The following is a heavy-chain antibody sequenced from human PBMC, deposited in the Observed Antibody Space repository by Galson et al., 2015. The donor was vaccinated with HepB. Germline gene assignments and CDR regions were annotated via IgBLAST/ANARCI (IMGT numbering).Heavy chain of an antibody. CDR1: GYTLTELS. Sequence: SVKVSCKVSGYTLTELSMHWVRQAPGKGLEWMGGFDPEDGETIYAQKFQGRVTMTEDTSTDTAYMELSSLRSEDTAVYYCATCRWFHYYYGMDVWGQGTTVTVSS. D-gene: IGHD4-23*01. V-gene: IGHV1-24*01. J-gene: IGHJ6*02. CDR2: FDPEDGET. CDR3: ATCRWFHYYYGMDV.